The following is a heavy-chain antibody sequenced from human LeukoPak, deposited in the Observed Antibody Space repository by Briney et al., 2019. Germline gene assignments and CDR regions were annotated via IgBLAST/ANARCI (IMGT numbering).Heavy chain of an antibody. V-gene: IGHV3-23*01. J-gene: IGHJ4*02. D-gene: IGHD2-8*01. CDR1: GFTFSSYA. CDR3: AKDTSIGKYCTNGVCSPFDY. Sequence: PGGSLRLSCAGSGFTFSSYAMSWVRQAPGQGLEWVSVISDIGDYTSYADSVRGRFTISRDTSRTTLYLQMISLRPEDTAVYYCAKDTSIGKYCTNGVCSPFDYWGQGTLVTVSS. CDR2: ISDIGDYT.